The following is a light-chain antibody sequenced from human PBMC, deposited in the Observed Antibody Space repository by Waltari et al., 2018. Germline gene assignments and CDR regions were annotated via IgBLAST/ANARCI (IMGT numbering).Light chain of an antibody. J-gene: IGLJ1*01. V-gene: IGLV2-14*03. CDR3: SSYTSSSTRV. Sequence: QSALTQPASVSGSPGQSITISCTGTRSDVRGYNHVSWYQHPPGQAPKLMIDDVSNRPSGVSNRFSGSKSGNTASLTISGLQAEDEADYYCSSYTSSSTRVFGTGTKVTVL. CDR1: RSDVRGYNH. CDR2: DVS.